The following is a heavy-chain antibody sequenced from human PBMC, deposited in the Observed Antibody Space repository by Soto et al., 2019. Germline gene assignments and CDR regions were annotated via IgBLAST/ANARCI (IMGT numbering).Heavy chain of an antibody. J-gene: IGHJ4*02. CDR1: GFSLTLGRMA. D-gene: IGHD1-26*01. CDR3: ARIDYTGSPLIDD. CDR2: ILSTGET. V-gene: IGHV2-26*01. Sequence: SGPTLVNPTETLTLTCSVSGFSLTLGRMAVTWIRQPPGKALEWLAHILSTGETSYATSLKTRVTISKDISKSQVLLTMTNVDPVYTATYFCARIDYTGSPLIDDWGQGTLVTVSS.